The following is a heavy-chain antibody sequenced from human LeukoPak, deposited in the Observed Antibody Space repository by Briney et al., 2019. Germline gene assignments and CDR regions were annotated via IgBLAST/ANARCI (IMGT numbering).Heavy chain of an antibody. J-gene: IGHJ4*02. Sequence: GGSLRLSCAASGFTFSSYAMSWVRQAPGKGLEWVSAISGSGGSTYYADSVKGRYTISRDNSKNTLYLQMNSLRAEDTAVYYCAKDRKYSSSWYAQPTGYWGQGTLVTVSS. CDR3: AKDRKYSSSWYAQPTGY. CDR1: GFTFSSYA. V-gene: IGHV3-23*01. D-gene: IGHD6-13*01. CDR2: ISGSGGST.